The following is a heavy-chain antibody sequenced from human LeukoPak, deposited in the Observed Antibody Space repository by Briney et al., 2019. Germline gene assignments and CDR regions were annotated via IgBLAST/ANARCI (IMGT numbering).Heavy chain of an antibody. D-gene: IGHD2-15*01. CDR3: TKASAARCIGVFCYPFDH. CDR1: GFTFDDYA. V-gene: IGHV3-23*01. Sequence: GRSLRLSCAASGFTFDDYAMTWVRQAPGKGLEWVAATVGIGPDTYHADSVKGRFTISRDNSKNILYLQMNSLRVEDTAVYYCTKASAARCIGVFCYPFDHWGQGTLVTVSS. CDR2: TVGIGPDT. J-gene: IGHJ4*02.